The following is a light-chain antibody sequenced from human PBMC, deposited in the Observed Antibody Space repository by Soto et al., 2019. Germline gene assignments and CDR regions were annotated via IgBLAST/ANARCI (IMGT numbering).Light chain of an antibody. CDR2: GAS. CDR3: QQYGSSRT. J-gene: IGKJ1*01. V-gene: IGKV3-20*01. Sequence: EILLTQSPGTLSLSPGERATLSCRASQSVSSTYLAWYQQKPGQAPRLLIYGASSRATGIPDRFSGSGSGTDFTLTISRVEPDDFAVYYCQQYGSSRTFGQGTKVDI. CDR1: QSVSSTY.